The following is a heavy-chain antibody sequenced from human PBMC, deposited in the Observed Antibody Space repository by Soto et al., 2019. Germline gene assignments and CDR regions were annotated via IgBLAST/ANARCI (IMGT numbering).Heavy chain of an antibody. CDR3: ASLAITGTPGAFDI. V-gene: IGHV4-59*08. Sequence: SETLSLTCTVSGGSISSYYWSWIRQPPGKGLEWIGYIYYSGSTNYNPSLKSRVNISVDTSKNQFSLKLSSVTAADTAVYYCASLAITGTPGAFDIWGQGTMVTVSS. J-gene: IGHJ3*02. D-gene: IGHD1-20*01. CDR2: IYYSGST. CDR1: GGSISSYY.